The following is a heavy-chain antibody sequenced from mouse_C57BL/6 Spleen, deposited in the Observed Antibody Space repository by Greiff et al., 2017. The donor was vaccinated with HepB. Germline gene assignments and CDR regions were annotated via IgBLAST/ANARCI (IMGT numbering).Heavy chain of an antibody. CDR2: IYPGSGST. D-gene: IGHD2-1*01. CDR1: GYTFTSYW. Sequence: QVQLQQPGAELVKPGASVKMSCKASGYTFTSYWITWVKQRPGQGLEWIGDIYPGSGSTHYNEKFKSKATLTVDTSSSTAYMQLSSLTSADSAVYYCARVKGIYYGNYDAMDYWGQGTSVTVSS. V-gene: IGHV1-55*01. J-gene: IGHJ4*01. CDR3: ARVKGIYYGNYDAMDY.